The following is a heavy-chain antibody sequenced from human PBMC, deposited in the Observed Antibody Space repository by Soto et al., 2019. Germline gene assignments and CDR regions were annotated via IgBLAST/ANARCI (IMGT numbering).Heavy chain of an antibody. J-gene: IGHJ3*02. CDR3: ALPGYMFLIEYDI. CDR1: GFTFTNSA. D-gene: IGHD3-10*02. Sequence: SVKVSCKASGFTFTNSAVQWVRQARGQRPEWKGWIVVGSGDTNYAQKLQERVTITRDMSPSTAYMEMRSLRSEDTAVYYCALPGYMFLIEYDIWGQGTLVTVSS. V-gene: IGHV1-58*01. CDR2: IVVGSGDT.